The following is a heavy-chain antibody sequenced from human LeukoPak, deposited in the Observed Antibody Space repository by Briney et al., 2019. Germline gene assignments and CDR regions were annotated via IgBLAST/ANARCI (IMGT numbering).Heavy chain of an antibody. Sequence: ASVKVSCKASGYTFTGYYMHWVRQAPGQGLEWMGWINPNSGGTNYAQKFQGRVTMTRDTSISTAYMELSRLRSDDTAVYYCARDMVPGTYYNESDNWGQGTLVTASS. J-gene: IGHJ4*02. CDR2: INPNSGGT. CDR3: ARDMVPGTYYNESDN. V-gene: IGHV1-2*02. D-gene: IGHD3-10*01. CDR1: GYTFTGYY.